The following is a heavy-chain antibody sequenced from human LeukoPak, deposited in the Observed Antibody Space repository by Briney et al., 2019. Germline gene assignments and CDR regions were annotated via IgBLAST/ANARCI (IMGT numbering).Heavy chain of an antibody. V-gene: IGHV3-9*01. CDR1: GFTFDDYA. Sequence: QSGGSLRLSCAASGFTFDDYAMHWVRQAPGKGLEWVSGISWNSGSIGYAGSVKGRFTISRDNAKNSLYLQMNSLRAEDTALYYCAILQSVTTAFDIWGQGTMVTVSS. CDR3: AILQSVTTAFDI. J-gene: IGHJ3*02. CDR2: ISWNSGSI. D-gene: IGHD4-17*01.